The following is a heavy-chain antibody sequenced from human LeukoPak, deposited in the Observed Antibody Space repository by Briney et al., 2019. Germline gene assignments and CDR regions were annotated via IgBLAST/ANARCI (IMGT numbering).Heavy chain of an antibody. Sequence: GGSLRLSCVVSGFNFNSHNMNWVRQAPGKGLVWVSRINSDGSSTSYADSVKGRFTISRDNAKNTLYLQMNSLRAEDTAVYYCASGSYYYGSGSYDYFDYWGQGTLVTVSS. CDR3: ASGSYYYGSGSYDYFDY. CDR2: INSDGSST. V-gene: IGHV3-74*01. CDR1: GFNFNSHN. J-gene: IGHJ4*02. D-gene: IGHD3-10*01.